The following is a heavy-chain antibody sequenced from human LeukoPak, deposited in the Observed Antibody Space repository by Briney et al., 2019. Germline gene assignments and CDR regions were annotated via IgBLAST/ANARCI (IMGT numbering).Heavy chain of an antibody. J-gene: IGHJ6*02. Sequence: GGSLRLSCAASGFTFSSYWMHWVRQAPGKGLVWVSRINSDGSSTSYADSVKGRFTIPRDNAKNTLYLQMNSLRAEDTAVYYCARVKFYYGMDVWGQGTTVTVSS. CDR2: INSDGSST. CDR1: GFTFSSYW. CDR3: ARVKFYYGMDV. V-gene: IGHV3-74*01.